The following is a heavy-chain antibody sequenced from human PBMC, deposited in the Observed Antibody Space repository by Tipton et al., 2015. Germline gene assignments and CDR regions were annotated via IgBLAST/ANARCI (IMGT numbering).Heavy chain of an antibody. CDR3: ARARGRHGGLFDS. CDR2: IQYSGST. D-gene: IGHD4-23*01. CDR1: SDSISKYY. J-gene: IGHJ4*02. Sequence: TLSLTCSVSSDSISKYYWSWIRQPPGKEPEWIGYIQYSGSTNYNPSLKSRVTKSVDTSKTQFSLKMSSVTASDTAVYYCARARGRHGGLFDSWGQGILVTVSS. V-gene: IGHV4-59*07.